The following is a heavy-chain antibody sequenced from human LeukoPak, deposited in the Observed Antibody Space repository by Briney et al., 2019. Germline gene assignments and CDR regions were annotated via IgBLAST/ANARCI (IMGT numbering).Heavy chain of an antibody. Sequence: GGSLRLSCAASGFTFSSYSMNWVRQAPGKGLEWVSYISSSRSTIYCVDSVKGRSTISRDNAKNSLFLQMNSLRAEDTAVYYCARGDQYGHFDFWGQGTLVTVSS. D-gene: IGHD3-10*01. CDR3: ARGDQYGHFDF. V-gene: IGHV3-48*04. J-gene: IGHJ4*02. CDR1: GFTFSSYS. CDR2: ISSSRSTI.